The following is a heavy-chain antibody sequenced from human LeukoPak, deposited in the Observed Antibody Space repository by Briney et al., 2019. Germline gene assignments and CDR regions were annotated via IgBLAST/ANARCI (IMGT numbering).Heavy chain of an antibody. V-gene: IGHV1-18*01. CDR2: ISAYNGNT. CDR1: GYTFTSYG. J-gene: IGHJ4*02. CDR3: ARARGGYCSGGSCPTTVTSLDY. Sequence: ASVKVSCKASGYTFTSYGISWVRQAPGQGLEWMGWISAYNGNTNYAQKLQGRVTMTTDKSTSTAYMELSSLRSEDTAVYYCARARGGYCSGGSCPTTVTSLDYWGQGTLVTVSS. D-gene: IGHD2-15*01.